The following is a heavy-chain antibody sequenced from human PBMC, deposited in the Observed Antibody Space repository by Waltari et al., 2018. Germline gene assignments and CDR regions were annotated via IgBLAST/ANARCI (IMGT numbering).Heavy chain of an antibody. CDR1: GGSVRTGTNY. CDR2: IYYTGNA. Sequence: QLQLQESGPGLVKPSETLSLPCTVSGGSVRTGTNYWGWIRQPPGKGLEWIGTIYYTGNAYYNPSLKSRTTMSVDTSRNQLSLKLTSVTAADTAVYYCARELAAGGATGYWGQGTLVTISS. D-gene: IGHD1-26*01. V-gene: IGHV4-39*02. CDR3: ARELAAGGATGY. J-gene: IGHJ4*02.